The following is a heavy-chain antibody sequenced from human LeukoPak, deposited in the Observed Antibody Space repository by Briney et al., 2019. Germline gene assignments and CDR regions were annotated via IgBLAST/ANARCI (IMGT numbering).Heavy chain of an antibody. CDR1: GFSFSTYS. V-gene: IGHV3-48*01. CDR2: ISSSSSTI. J-gene: IGHJ4*02. D-gene: IGHD2-2*01. CDR3: AHGTMYQLDS. Sequence: PGGSLRLSCAASGFSFSTYSMNWVRQAPGKGLEWVSYISSSSSTIYYADSVRGRFTISGDNSKNTLYLQMNSLRADDTAVYYCAHGTMYQLDSWGQGTLVTVSS.